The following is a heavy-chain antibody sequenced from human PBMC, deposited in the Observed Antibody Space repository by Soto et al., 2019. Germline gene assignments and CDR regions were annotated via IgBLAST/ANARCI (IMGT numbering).Heavy chain of an antibody. D-gene: IGHD6-19*01. CDR3: ARARTSSAVDFDY. V-gene: IGHV4-34*01. CDR2: INHSGST. CDR1: GGSFSGYY. Sequence: SETLSLTCAVYGGSFSGYYWSWIRQPPGKGLEWIGEINHSGSTNYNPSLKSRVTISVDTSKNQFSLKLTSLTAADTAVYYCARARTSSAVDFDYWGQGTLVTVSS. J-gene: IGHJ4*02.